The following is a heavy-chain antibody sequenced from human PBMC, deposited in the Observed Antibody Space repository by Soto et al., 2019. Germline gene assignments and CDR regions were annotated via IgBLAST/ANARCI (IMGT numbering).Heavy chain of an antibody. Sequence: ASVKVSCRASGYTFTSYGISWVRQAPGQGLEWMGWISAYNGNTNYAQKLQGRVTMTTDTSTSTAYMELRSLRSDDTAVYYCARDADIVATINFGYWGQGTLVTVSS. CDR2: ISAYNGNT. CDR1: GYTFTSYG. V-gene: IGHV1-18*01. J-gene: IGHJ4*02. D-gene: IGHD5-12*01. CDR3: ARDADIVATINFGY.